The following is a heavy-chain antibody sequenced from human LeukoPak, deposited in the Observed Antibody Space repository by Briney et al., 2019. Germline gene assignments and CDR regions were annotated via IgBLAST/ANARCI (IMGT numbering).Heavy chain of an antibody. Sequence: SETLSLTCTVSGGSISSYYWSWIRQPPGKGLEWIGYIYYSGSTNYNPSLKSRVTISVDTSKNQFSLKLSSVTAADTAVYYCARRQGSSIAALSGWFDPWGQGTLVTVSS. CDR3: ARRQGSSIAALSGWFDP. V-gene: IGHV4-59*08. CDR1: GGSISSYY. CDR2: IYYSGST. J-gene: IGHJ5*02. D-gene: IGHD6-6*01.